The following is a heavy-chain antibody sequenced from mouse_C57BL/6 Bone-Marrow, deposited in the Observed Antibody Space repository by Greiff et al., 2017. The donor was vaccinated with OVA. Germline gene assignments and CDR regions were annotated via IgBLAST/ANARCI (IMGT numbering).Heavy chain of an antibody. J-gene: IGHJ4*01. CDR1: GFTFSDFY. V-gene: IGHV7-1*01. Sequence: EVKVVESGGGLVQSGRSLRLSCATSGFTFSDFYMEWVRQAPGKGLEWIAASRNKANDYTTEYSASVKGRFIVSRDTSQSILYLQMNALRAEDTAIYYCARDAAYGNYSYAMDYWGQGTSVTVSS. CDR3: ARDAAYGNYSYAMDY. CDR2: SRNKANDYTT. D-gene: IGHD2-1*01.